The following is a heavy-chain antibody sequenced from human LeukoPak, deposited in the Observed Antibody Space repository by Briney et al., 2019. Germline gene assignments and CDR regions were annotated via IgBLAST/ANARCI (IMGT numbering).Heavy chain of an antibody. CDR1: GYTFTSYG. CDR3: ATFIASRGFGY. D-gene: IGHD3-10*01. J-gene: IGHJ4*02. CDR2: ISAYNGNT. Sequence: ASVKVSCKASGYTFTSYGISWVRQAPGQGLEWMGWISAYNGNTNYAQKLQGRVTMTTDTSTSTAYMELRSLRSEDTAVYYCATFIASRGFGYWGQGTLVTVSS. V-gene: IGHV1-18*01.